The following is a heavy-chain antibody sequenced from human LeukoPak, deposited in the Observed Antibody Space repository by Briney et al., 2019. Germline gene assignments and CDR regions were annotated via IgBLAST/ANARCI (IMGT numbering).Heavy chain of an antibody. D-gene: IGHD6-19*01. CDR3: ARGSSGWLRFDY. CDR2: IYYSGNT. CDR1: GGSISSGGYY. J-gene: IGHJ4*02. V-gene: IGHV4-31*03. Sequence: KPSETLSLTCTVSGGSISSGGYYWSCIRQHPGKGLEWIGYIYYSGNTYYNPSLKSRVTISVDTSKNQFSLKLSSVTAADTAVYYCARGSSGWLRFDYWGQGTLVTVSS.